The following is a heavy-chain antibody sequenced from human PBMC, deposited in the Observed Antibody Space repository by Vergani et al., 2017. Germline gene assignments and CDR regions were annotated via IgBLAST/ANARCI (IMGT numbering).Heavy chain of an antibody. CDR1: GYSFTSYW. D-gene: IGHD3-10*01. J-gene: IGHJ6*02. CDR3: AGHWGYYGSGSSYYYYGMDV. Sequence: EVQLVQSGAEVKKPGESLRISCKGSGYSFTSYWISWVRQMPGKGLEWMGRIDPSDSYTNYSPSFQGHVTISADKSISTAYLQWSSLKASDTAMYYCAGHWGYYGSGSSYYYYGMDVWGQGTTVTVSS. CDR2: IDPSDSYT. V-gene: IGHV5-10-1*03.